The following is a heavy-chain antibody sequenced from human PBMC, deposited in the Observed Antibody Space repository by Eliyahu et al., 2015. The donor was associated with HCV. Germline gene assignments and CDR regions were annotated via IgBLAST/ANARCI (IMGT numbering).Heavy chain of an antibody. Sequence: QVQLQESGPGLVKPSETLSLTCXVXGGSXSXYYWRWIRQPPGKGLEWIGYIYYSXSTNYNPSLKSRVTISVDTSKNQFSLKLSSVTAADTAVYYCARKTGDYWGQGTLVTVSS. CDR3: ARKTGDY. J-gene: IGHJ4*02. CDR1: GGSXSXYY. V-gene: IGHV4-59*08. CDR2: IYYSXST.